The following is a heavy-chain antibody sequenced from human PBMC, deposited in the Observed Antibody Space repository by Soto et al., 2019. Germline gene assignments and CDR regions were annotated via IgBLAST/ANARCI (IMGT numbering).Heavy chain of an antibody. J-gene: IGHJ4*02. D-gene: IGHD2-21*02. CDR1: GGSFSGYY. Sequence: QVQLQQWGAGLLKPSETLSLTCAVYGGSFSGYYWSWIRQPPGKGLEWIGEINHSGSTNYNPSLKSRVTISVDTSKNQFSRKLSSVTAADTAVYYCATLNGKVTHNFDYWGQGTLVTVSS. CDR2: INHSGST. V-gene: IGHV4-34*01. CDR3: ATLNGKVTHNFDY.